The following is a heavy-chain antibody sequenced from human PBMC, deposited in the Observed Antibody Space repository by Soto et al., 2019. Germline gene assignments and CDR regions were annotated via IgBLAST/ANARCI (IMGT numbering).Heavy chain of an antibody. CDR1: GGTFSSYI. CDR2: IIPILGIA. Sequence: QVQLVQSGAEVKKPGSSVKVSCKASGGTFSSYIINWVRQAPGQGLEWMGRIIPILGIAKYAQKFQGSVTITAEKSTSTAYMELSSLRSEDTAVYYCARGLHYDSISLDDYWGQGTLVTVSS. J-gene: IGHJ4*02. CDR3: ARGLHYDSISLDDY. D-gene: IGHD3-22*01. V-gene: IGHV1-69*02.